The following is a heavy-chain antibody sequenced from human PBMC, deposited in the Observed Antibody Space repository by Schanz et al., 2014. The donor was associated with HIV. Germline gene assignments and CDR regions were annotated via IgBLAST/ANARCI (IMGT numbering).Heavy chain of an antibody. CDR3: AKRGVAAEFDY. CDR1: GFTFRRHG. V-gene: IGHV3-30*18. Sequence: QVQLVESGGGVVQPGASLRVSCAASGFTFRRHGMHWVRQAPGKGLEWVALISFDGATTFYVDSVKGRFTISRDNVKNTLSLQMSSLRIEDTAVYFCAKRGVAAEFDYWGQGTLVTVSS. D-gene: IGHD6-19*01. J-gene: IGHJ4*02. CDR2: ISFDGATT.